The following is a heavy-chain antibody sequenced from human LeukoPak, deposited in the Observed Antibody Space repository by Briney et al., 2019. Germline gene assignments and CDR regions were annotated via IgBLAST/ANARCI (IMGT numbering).Heavy chain of an antibody. CDR2: ITTSSSYI. D-gene: IGHD4-17*01. J-gene: IGHJ4*02. CDR1: GFTFSDYN. Sequence: GGSLRLSCVASGFTFSDYNMNWVRQAPGKGLEWVSSITTSSSYIYYADSVKGRFTISRDNAKNSLYLQMNSRRAEDTAVYYCAREDTVTAKFDYWGQGTLVTVSS. CDR3: AREDTVTAKFDY. V-gene: IGHV3-21*01.